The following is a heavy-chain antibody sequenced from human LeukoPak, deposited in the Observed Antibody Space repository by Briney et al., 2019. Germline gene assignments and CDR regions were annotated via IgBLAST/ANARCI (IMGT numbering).Heavy chain of an antibody. CDR1: GYTFTGYF. Sequence: GASVKVSCKASGYTFTGYFMHWVRQAPGQGLEWMGWINPNSGDANYAQKFQGRVTMTRDTSISTAYMELSRLRSDDTAVYYCARGSPPRRNYDSRGYYSYYFDYWGQGTLVTVSS. CDR2: INPNSGDA. CDR3: ARGSPPRRNYDSRGYYSYYFDY. V-gene: IGHV1-2*02. D-gene: IGHD3-22*01. J-gene: IGHJ4*02.